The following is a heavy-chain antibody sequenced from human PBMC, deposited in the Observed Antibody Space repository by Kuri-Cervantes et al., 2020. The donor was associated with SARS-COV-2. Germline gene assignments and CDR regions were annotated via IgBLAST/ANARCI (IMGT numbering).Heavy chain of an antibody. Sequence: GESLKISCAASGFTFSSYSMNWVRQAPGKGLEWVSSISSSSSYIYYADSVKGRFTISRDNAKNSLYLQMNSLRAEDTAVYYCARDLEVAGYNWFDPWGQGTLVTVSS. CDR1: GFTFSSYS. D-gene: IGHD2-15*01. CDR3: ARDLEVAGYNWFDP. J-gene: IGHJ5*02. V-gene: IGHV3-21*01. CDR2: ISSSSSYI.